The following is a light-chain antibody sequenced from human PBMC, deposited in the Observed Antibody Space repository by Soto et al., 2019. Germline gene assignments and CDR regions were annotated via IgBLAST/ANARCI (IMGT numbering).Light chain of an antibody. V-gene: IGKV3-15*01. Sequence: EIMMTQSPATLPVSPGQRVTLSCRASQSVGSSLAWYQQTPGQAPRLLIYGASTRATDVPARFSGSGSGTEFTLTISSLQSEDFAVYYCQKYDKWPWTFGQGTKVDI. CDR2: GAS. CDR3: QKYDKWPWT. CDR1: QSVGSS. J-gene: IGKJ1*01.